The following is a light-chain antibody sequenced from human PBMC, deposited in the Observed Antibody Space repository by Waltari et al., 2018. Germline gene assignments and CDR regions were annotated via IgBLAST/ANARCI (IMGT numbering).Light chain of an antibody. V-gene: IGLV2-14*01. CDR2: EAS. CDR3: CSYTSSSTGV. CDR1: SSDVGGYKY. Sequence: QSALTQPASVSGSPGQSITISCTGTSSDVGGYKYVSWYQQHPGKAPKLMIYEASNRPSGFSNRFSGSKSGNTASLTISGLQAEDEADYYCCSYTSSSTGVFGGGTKLTVL. J-gene: IGLJ3*02.